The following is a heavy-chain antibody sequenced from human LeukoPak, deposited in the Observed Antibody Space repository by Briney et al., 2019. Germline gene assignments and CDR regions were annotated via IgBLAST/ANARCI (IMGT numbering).Heavy chain of an antibody. V-gene: IGHV4-59*08. CDR1: GGSISSYY. J-gene: IGHJ5*02. Sequence: KPSETLSPTCTVSGGSISSYYWSWIRQPPGKGLEWIGYIYYSGSTNYNPSLKSRVTISVDTSKNQFSLKLSSVTAADTAVYYCARRTTFSWFDPWGQGTLVTVSS. CDR3: ARRTTFSWFDP. D-gene: IGHD3-16*01. CDR2: IYYSGST.